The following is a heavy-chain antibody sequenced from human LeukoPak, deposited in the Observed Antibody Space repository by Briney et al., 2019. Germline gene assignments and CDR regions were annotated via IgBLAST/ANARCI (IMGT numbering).Heavy chain of an antibody. D-gene: IGHD1-26*01. CDR1: GHSITNYW. Sequence: GESLKISCKGSGHSITNYWIAWVRQMPGKGLEWMGIIYPGDSDTRYSPSFQGQVTISADKSISTAYLQWSSLKASDTAMYYCARRSGSFQGDYNFDYWGQGTLVTVSS. CDR3: ARRSGSFQGDYNFDY. J-gene: IGHJ4*02. V-gene: IGHV5-51*01. CDR2: IYPGDSDT.